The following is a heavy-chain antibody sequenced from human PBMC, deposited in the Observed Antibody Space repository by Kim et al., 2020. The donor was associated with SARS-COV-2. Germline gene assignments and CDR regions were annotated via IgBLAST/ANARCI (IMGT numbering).Heavy chain of an antibody. V-gene: IGHV3-33*05. J-gene: IGHJ6*02. CDR3: ARPMTTVTTLTLDV. Sequence: GGSLRLSCAASGFTFSSYGMHWVRQAPGKGLAWVAVISYDGSNKYYADSVKGRFTISRDNSKNTLYLQMNSLRAEDTAVYYCARPMTTVTTLTLDVWSQG. CDR1: GFTFSSYG. D-gene: IGHD4-17*01. CDR2: ISYDGSNK.